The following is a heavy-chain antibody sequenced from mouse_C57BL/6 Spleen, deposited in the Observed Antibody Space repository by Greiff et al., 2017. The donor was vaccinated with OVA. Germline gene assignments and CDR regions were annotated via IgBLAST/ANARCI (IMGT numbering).Heavy chain of an antibody. D-gene: IGHD2-4*01. CDR1: GFTFSDFY. V-gene: IGHV7-1*01. CDR2: SRNKANDYTT. Sequence: EVQGVESGGGLVQSGRSLRLSCATSGFTFSDFYMEWVRQAPGKGLEWIAASRNKANDYTTEYSASVKGRFIVSRDTSQSILYLQMNALRAEDTAIYYCARDAADYPFAYWGQGTLVTVSA. CDR3: ARDAADYPFAY. J-gene: IGHJ3*01.